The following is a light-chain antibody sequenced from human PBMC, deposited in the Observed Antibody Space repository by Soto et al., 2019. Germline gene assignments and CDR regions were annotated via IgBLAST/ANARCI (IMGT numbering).Light chain of an antibody. CDR1: QSVAKNY. J-gene: IGKJ4*01. CDR2: DAS. CDR3: QQYATSPLT. Sequence: EIVLTQSPGTLSLSPGERASLSCRASQSVAKNYLAWYQQKPGQALRLFISDASSRATGIPDRFSGSGSGTDFTLTISRLEAEDFAVYFCQQYATSPLTFGGGTKVEIK. V-gene: IGKV3-20*01.